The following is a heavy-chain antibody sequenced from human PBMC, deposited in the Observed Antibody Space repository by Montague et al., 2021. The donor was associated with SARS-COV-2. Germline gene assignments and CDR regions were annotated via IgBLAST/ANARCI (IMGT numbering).Heavy chain of an antibody. CDR2: ITYSGTT. J-gene: IGHJ4*02. V-gene: IGHV4-59*08. Sequence: SETLSLTCTVYGASITSYYCIWMRQPPGKTLEWIGYITYSGTTTYNPSLESRPTISRDTSKNQFSLKLSSVTAADTAVYYCARLRYYGGNSGFQVLVDSWGQGALVTVSS. CDR1: GASITSYY. D-gene: IGHD4-23*01. CDR3: ARLRYYGGNSGFQVLVDS.